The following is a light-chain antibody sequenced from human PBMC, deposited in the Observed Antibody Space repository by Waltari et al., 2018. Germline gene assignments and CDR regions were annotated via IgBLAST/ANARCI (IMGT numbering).Light chain of an antibody. CDR2: DAS. Sequence: TQSPSSLSASVGDRATISCRASQSVSSYLTWYQQKPGQAPRLLIYDASNRATGIPARFSGSGSGTDFTLTISSLEPEDFAVYYCQQRSNWLYTFGQGTKLEIK. CDR1: QSVSSY. J-gene: IGKJ2*01. V-gene: IGKV3-11*01. CDR3: QQRSNWLYT.